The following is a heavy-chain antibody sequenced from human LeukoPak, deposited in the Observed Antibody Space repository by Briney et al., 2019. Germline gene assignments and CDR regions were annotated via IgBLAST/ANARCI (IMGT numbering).Heavy chain of an antibody. CDR2: IGGSGGRT. J-gene: IGHJ4*02. CDR3: AKRGVVIRVVLVGFHKEAYYFDS. CDR1: GITLSNYG. Sequence: GGSLRLSCAVSGITLSNYGMRWVRQAPGKGLEWVAGIGGSGGRTNYADSVKGRFTISRDSPKNTLYLQMNSLRAEDTAVYFCAKRGVVIRVVLVGFHKEAYYFDSWGQGALVTVSS. V-gene: IGHV3-23*01. D-gene: IGHD3-10*01.